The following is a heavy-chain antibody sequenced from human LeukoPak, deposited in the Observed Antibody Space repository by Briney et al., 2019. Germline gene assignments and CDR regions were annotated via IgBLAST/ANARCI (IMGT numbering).Heavy chain of an antibody. V-gene: IGHV3-74*01. CDR3: GRVGYCANGVCPNYDY. CDR1: GFTFSKYW. J-gene: IGHJ4*02. Sequence: PGGSLRLSCAASGFTFSKYWMHWVRQAPGKGLVWVSHINSDGSSTSYADSVKGGFTISRDNAKNTLYLQMNGLRVEDTAVYYCGRVGYCANGVCPNYDYWGQGALVTVSS. D-gene: IGHD2-8*01. CDR2: INSDGSST.